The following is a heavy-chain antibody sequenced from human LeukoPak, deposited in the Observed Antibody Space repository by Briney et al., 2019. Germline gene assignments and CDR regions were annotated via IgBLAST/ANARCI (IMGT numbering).Heavy chain of an antibody. Sequence: QAGGSLRLSCAASGFTFSSYAMNWVRQAPGKGLEWVSTISGSGDSTYYAGSVEGRFTISRDNSKNTLYLQMNSLRAEDTAVYYCAKARPTGQRLVSFDSWGQGTLVTVSS. V-gene: IGHV3-23*01. CDR2: ISGSGDST. D-gene: IGHD6-13*01. J-gene: IGHJ4*02. CDR3: AKARPTGQRLVSFDS. CDR1: GFTFSSYA.